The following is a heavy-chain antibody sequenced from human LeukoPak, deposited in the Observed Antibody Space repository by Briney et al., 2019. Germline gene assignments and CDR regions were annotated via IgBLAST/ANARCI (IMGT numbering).Heavy chain of an antibody. CDR2: INHSGST. CDR3: ARGAGEGGDVYLDI. Sequence: SETLSLTCAVYGGSFSGYYWSWIRQPPGKGLEWIGEINHSGSTNYNPSFKSRVTISVDTSKNQFSLKLSSVTAADTAVYYCARGAGEGGDVYLDIWGQGTMVTVSS. V-gene: IGHV4-34*01. J-gene: IGHJ3*02. D-gene: IGHD4-17*01. CDR1: GGSFSGYY.